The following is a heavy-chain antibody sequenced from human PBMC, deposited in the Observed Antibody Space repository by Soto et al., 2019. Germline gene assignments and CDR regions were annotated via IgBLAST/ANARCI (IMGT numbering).Heavy chain of an antibody. J-gene: IGHJ5*02. Sequence: QVPLVQSGAEVKKPGASVKVSCKASGYTFTSYAMHWVRQAPGQRLEWMGWINAGNGNTKYSQKFQGRVTITRDTSASTAYMELSSLRSEDTAVYYCARAELYYDILTGYSAYNWFDPWGQGTLVTVSS. CDR3: ARAELYYDILTGYSAYNWFDP. D-gene: IGHD3-9*01. CDR1: GYTFTSYA. CDR2: INAGNGNT. V-gene: IGHV1-3*01.